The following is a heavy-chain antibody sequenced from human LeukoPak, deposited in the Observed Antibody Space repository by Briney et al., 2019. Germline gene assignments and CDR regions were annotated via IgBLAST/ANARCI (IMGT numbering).Heavy chain of an antibody. J-gene: IGHJ3*02. CDR3: AREPKRYVVVTATDAFDI. Sequence: ASVKVSCKASGYTFTDYYIHWVRQAPGQGLEWMGWMSPYSGGADYAQKFQGRVTMTGDTSLSTVSMQLSSLRSDDTAVYYCAREPKRYVVVTATDAFDIWGQGTMVTVSS. D-gene: IGHD2-21*02. CDR2: MSPYSGGA. V-gene: IGHV1-2*02. CDR1: GYTFTDYY.